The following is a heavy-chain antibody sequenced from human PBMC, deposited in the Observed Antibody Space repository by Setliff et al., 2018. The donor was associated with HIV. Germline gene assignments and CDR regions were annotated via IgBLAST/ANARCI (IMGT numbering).Heavy chain of an antibody. D-gene: IGHD2-2*01. CDR2: IAAHTGNT. V-gene: IGHV1-18*01. Sequence: ASVKVSCKASGHTFTAYGIAWVRQAPGQGLEWLGWIAAHTGNTKYAQKFQDRVSMTTDTYTSTAYMELKTLRSGDTAVYYCALTYPPADNWLDPWGQGTLVTVSS. J-gene: IGHJ5*02. CDR3: ALTYPPADNWLDP. CDR1: GHTFTAYG.